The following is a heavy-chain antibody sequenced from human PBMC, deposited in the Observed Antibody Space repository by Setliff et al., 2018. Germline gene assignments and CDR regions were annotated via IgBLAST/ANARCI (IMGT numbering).Heavy chain of an antibody. CDR1: GDSIYNHF. J-gene: IGHJ4*02. D-gene: IGHD6-19*01. CDR2: IYYSGST. CDR3: ARGSVEYSRGWYYFDY. Sequence: PSETLSLTCTVSGDSIYNHFWSWVRQPPGKGLEWIGYIYYSGSTNYNPSLKSRVTISVDTSKNQFSLKLSSVTAADTAVYYCARGSVEYSRGWYYFDYWAQGTLVTVS. V-gene: IGHV4-59*08.